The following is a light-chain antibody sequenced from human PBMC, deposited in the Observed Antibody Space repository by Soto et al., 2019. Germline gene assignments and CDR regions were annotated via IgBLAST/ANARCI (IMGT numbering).Light chain of an antibody. CDR2: DAS. CDR3: KQNHSWQLT. V-gene: IGKV3-11*01. CDR1: QSLSSF. J-gene: IGKJ4*01. Sequence: EIVLTQSPATLSLSPGERVTLSCRASQSLSSFLAWYQQKPGQAPMLLIHDASNRATGIPARYSGSGSGNDSTLTISSLEPEASAVYYCKQNHSWQLTFGGGTMVEIK.